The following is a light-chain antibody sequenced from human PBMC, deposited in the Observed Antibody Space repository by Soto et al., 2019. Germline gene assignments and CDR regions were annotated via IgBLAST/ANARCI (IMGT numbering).Light chain of an antibody. CDR2: DVS. J-gene: IGLJ2*01. CDR1: SSDVGGYDS. V-gene: IGLV2-14*03. Sequence: QPVLTQPASVSGSPGQSLTISCTGTSSDVGGYDSVSWYQHHPGKAPRLMIYDVSNRPSGISNRFSASKSGNTASLTISGLQAEDEANYYCISYTSSSSVVFGGGTQLTV. CDR3: ISYTSSSSVV.